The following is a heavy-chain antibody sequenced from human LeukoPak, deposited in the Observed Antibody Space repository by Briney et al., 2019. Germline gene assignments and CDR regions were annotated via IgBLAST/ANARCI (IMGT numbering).Heavy chain of an antibody. CDR3: ARAPSIAAPGGLPSFDY. CDR1: GGTFSSYA. D-gene: IGHD6-6*01. CDR2: IIPIFGTA. V-gene: IGHV1-69*13. Sequence: SVKVSCKASGGTFSSYAISWVRQAPGQGLEWMGGIIPIFGTANYAQKFQGRVTITADESTSTAYMELSRLRSEDTAVYYCARAPSIAAPGGLPSFDYWGQGTLVTVSS. J-gene: IGHJ4*02.